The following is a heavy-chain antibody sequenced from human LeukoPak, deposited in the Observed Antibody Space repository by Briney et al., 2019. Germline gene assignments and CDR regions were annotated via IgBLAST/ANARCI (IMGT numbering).Heavy chain of an antibody. CDR3: AKGWGYSSSSRNFDY. CDR1: GFTFSSYA. CDR2: ISGSGGST. Sequence: GGSLRLSRAASGFTFSSYAMSWVRQAPGKGLEWVSAISGSGGSTYYADSVKGRFTISRDNSKNTLYLQMNSLRAEDTAVYYCAKGWGYSSSSRNFDYWGQGTLVTVSS. V-gene: IGHV3-23*01. J-gene: IGHJ4*02. D-gene: IGHD6-6*01.